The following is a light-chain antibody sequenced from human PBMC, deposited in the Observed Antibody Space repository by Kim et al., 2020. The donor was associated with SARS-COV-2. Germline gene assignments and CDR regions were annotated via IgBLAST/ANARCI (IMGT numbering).Light chain of an antibody. CDR1: KLENKY. CDR3: QAWDSSPAVV. Sequence: VAPGQTARITCAGDKLENKYVCWYQQKSGRSPVLVIYQDNKRPSGIPERFSGSNSGNTATLTISGTQPMDEAYYYCQAWDSSPAVVFGGGTRLTVL. V-gene: IGLV3-1*01. J-gene: IGLJ2*01. CDR2: QDN.